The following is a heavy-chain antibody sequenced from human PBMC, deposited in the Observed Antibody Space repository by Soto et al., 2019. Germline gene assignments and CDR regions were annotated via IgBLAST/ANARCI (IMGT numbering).Heavy chain of an antibody. J-gene: IGHJ1*01. CDR3: AGCSNSWWKYENH. D-gene: IGHD6-13*01. CDR2: ICHGGGA. Sequence: SETLSLTCAVYGGSFSGYCWSWIRQTPGERLEWVGDICHGGGANYNPSLKSRVSFSMDPSKNQFSLKLNSVMAADTAVYYCAGCSNSWWKYENHWGRGSLVLVSS. V-gene: IGHV4-34*01. CDR1: GGSFSGYC.